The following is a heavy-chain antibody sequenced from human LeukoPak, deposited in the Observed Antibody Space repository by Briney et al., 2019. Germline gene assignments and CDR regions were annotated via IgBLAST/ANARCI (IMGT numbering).Heavy chain of an antibody. D-gene: IGHD4-17*01. Sequence: GGSLRLSCAASGFTFSSYAMSWVRQAPGKGLDWVSVISGSDGSTYYADSVKGRFTISRDNSKNTLYLQMNSLRAEDTAVYYCAKDLYGDYMIDYWGQGTLVTVPS. CDR1: GFTFSSYA. J-gene: IGHJ4*02. CDR3: AKDLYGDYMIDY. V-gene: IGHV3-23*01. CDR2: ISGSDGST.